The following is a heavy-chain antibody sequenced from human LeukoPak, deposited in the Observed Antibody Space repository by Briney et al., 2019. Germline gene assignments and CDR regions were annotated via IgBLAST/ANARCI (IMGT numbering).Heavy chain of an antibody. J-gene: IGHJ5*01. CDR1: GFTFSSYA. CDR3: ASGGRITGSYDS. Sequence: GGSLRLSCAASGFTFSSYAMSWVRQAPGKGLEWVSSISGSSAYIYYADSVKGRFTISRDNAKNSLYLQMNSLRAEDTAMYHCASGGRITGSYDSWGQGTLVTVSS. CDR2: ISGSSAYI. D-gene: IGHD1-26*01. V-gene: IGHV3-21*01.